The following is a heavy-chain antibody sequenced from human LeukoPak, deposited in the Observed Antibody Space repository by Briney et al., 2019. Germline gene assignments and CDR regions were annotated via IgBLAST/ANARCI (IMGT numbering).Heavy chain of an antibody. V-gene: IGHV1-18*01. CDR1: GYTFTSYG. D-gene: IGHD3-22*01. CDR3: ARAFFDDSSGYYSNWFDP. CDR2: ISAYNGNT. Sequence: ASVKVSCKASGYTFTSYGISWVRQAPGQGLEWMGWISAYNGNTNYAQKLQGRVTMTTDTSTSTAYMELRSLRSDDTAVYYCARAFFDDSSGYYSNWFDPWGQGTLVTVSS. J-gene: IGHJ5*02.